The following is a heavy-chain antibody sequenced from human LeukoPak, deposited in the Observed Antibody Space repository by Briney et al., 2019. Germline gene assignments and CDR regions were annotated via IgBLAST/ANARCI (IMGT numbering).Heavy chain of an antibody. D-gene: IGHD3-22*01. CDR1: GGSISSYY. CDR3: ARGFYDSSGYSEPFDY. V-gene: IGHV4-59*08. CDR2: IFYSGST. J-gene: IGHJ4*02. Sequence: PSETLSLTCTVSGGSISSYYWSWIRQPPGKGLEWIGYIFYSGSTNYNPSLKSRVTMSVDTYKNQFSLKLSSVTAADTAVYYCARGFYDSSGYSEPFDYWGRGTLVTVSS.